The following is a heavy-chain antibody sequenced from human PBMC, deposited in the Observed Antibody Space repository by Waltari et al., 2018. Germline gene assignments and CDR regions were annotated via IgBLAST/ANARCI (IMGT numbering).Heavy chain of an antibody. CDR1: GYIFTNFP. V-gene: IGHV7-4-1*02. Sequence: QVQLVQSGSELKKPGASVKVSCKTSGYIFTNFPMNWVRQAPGQGLEWMGWINTNTGSPTYGPGFTGRFVFSLDTSVSTAYLQINNLKPEDTAVYYCSTTSDFDLWGQGTLVTVSS. CDR2: INTNTGSP. D-gene: IGHD1-1*01. J-gene: IGHJ4*02. CDR3: STTSDFDL.